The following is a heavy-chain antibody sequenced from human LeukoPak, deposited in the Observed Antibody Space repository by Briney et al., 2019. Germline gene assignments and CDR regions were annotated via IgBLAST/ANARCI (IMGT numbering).Heavy chain of an antibody. D-gene: IGHD1-1*01. J-gene: IGHJ4*02. Sequence: RASQTLSLTCTVSGGFISRYYWSWIRQLAGKGLEWIGRVYTSGSHNYNPSLKTRVTMSEDTSKNQFSLKLSSVTAADTAVYYWATLDKGYWGQGTLVTVSP. V-gene: IGHV4-4*07. CDR3: ATLDKGY. CDR1: GGFISRYY. CDR2: VYTSGSH.